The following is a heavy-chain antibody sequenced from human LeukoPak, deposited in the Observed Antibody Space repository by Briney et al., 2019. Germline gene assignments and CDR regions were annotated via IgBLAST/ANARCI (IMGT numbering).Heavy chain of an antibody. CDR1: GGSFSGYY. J-gene: IGHJ4*02. CDR3: ARQGYYYDSSGYPNFDY. CDR2: IYYSGST. D-gene: IGHD3-22*01. Sequence: PSETLSLTCAVYGGSFSGYYWSWIRQPPGKGLEWIGSIYYSGSTYYNPSLKSRVTISVDTSKNQFSLKLSSVTAADTAVYYCARQGYYYDSSGYPNFDYWGQGTLVTVSS. V-gene: IGHV4-34*01.